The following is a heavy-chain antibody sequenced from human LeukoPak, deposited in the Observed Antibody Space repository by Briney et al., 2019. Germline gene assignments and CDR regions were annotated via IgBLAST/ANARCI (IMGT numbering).Heavy chain of an antibody. CDR1: GYSISSGYY. V-gene: IGHV4-38-2*02. CDR3: ARGGAFDY. CDR2: IYHSGST. Sequence: RPSETLSLTCTVSGYSISSGYYWGWIRQPPGKGLEWIGSIYHSGSTYYNPSLKSRVTISVDTSKNQFSLKLSSVTAADTAVYYCARGGAFDYWGQGTLVTVSS. J-gene: IGHJ4*02.